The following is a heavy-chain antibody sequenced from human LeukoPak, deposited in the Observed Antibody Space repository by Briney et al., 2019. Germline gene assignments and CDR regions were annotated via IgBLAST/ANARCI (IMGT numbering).Heavy chain of an antibody. CDR3: ARSTPQCFMDY. CDR1: GGSISGYY. Sequence: PSETLSLTCTVSGGSISGYYWSWIRQPPGKGLEWIGYIYYSGSTDYNPSLKSRVTISIDTSKNQFSLKLSSVTAADAGVYYCARSTPQCFMDYWGQGILVTVSS. D-gene: IGHD2-15*01. CDR2: IYYSGST. J-gene: IGHJ4*02. V-gene: IGHV4-59*01.